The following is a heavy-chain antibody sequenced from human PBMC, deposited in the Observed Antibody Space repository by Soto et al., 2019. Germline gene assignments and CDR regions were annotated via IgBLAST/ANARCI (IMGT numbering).Heavy chain of an antibody. J-gene: IGHJ5*02. V-gene: IGHV1-2*02. CDR3: ARGAASSGDYSANWFDP. D-gene: IGHD4-17*01. CDR2: INPNSGGT. Sequence: ASVKVSCKASGYTFTGYYMHWVRQAPGQGLEWMGWINPNSGGTNYAQKFQGRVTMTRDTSISTAYMELSRLRSDDTAVYYCARGAASSGDYSANWFDPWGQGTLVTVSS. CDR1: GYTFTGYY.